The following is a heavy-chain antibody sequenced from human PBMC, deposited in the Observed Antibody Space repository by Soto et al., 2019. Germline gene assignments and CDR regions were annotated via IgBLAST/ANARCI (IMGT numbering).Heavy chain of an antibody. CDR2: IYYSGST. D-gene: IGHD6-6*01. Sequence: PSETLSLTCTVSGGSISNYYWSLIRQPPGKGLEWIGYIYYSGSTNYNPSLKSRVTISVDTSKNQFSLKLSSVTAADTAVYYCARAGAWKLVLGNWCQGSLVAVSS. CDR3: ARAGAWKLVLGN. CDR1: GGSISNYY. V-gene: IGHV4-59*01. J-gene: IGHJ4*02.